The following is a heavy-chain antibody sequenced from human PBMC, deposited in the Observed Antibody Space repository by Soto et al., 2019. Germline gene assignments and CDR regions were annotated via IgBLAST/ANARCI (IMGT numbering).Heavy chain of an antibody. CDR1: GGSISSYY. CDR3: ARTSRYSSSWNTSWYFDL. V-gene: IGHV4-59*01. J-gene: IGHJ2*01. D-gene: IGHD6-13*01. CDR2: IYYSGST. Sequence: QVQLQESGPGLVKPSETLSLTCTVSGGSISSYYWSWIRQPPGKGLEWIGYIYYSGSTNYNPSLKSRVTRSVDTSKTQFSLKLSSVTAADTAVYYCARTSRYSSSWNTSWYFDLWGRGTLVTVSS.